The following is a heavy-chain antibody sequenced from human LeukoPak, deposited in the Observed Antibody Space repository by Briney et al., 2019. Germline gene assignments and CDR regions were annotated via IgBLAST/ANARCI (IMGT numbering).Heavy chain of an antibody. D-gene: IGHD3-10*01. Sequence: ASVKVSCKASGYTFTGYYMHWVRQAPGQGLEWMGWINPNSGGTNYAQKFQGRVTMTRDTSISTAYMELSGLRSDDTAVYYCAISAEYYGSGSYYNVRWFDPWGQGTLVTVSS. V-gene: IGHV1-2*02. CDR3: AISAEYYGSGSYYNVRWFDP. CDR2: INPNSGGT. CDR1: GYTFTGYY. J-gene: IGHJ5*02.